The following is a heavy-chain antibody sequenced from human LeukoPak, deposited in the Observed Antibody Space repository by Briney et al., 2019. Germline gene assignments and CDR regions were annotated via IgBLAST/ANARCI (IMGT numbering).Heavy chain of an antibody. CDR3: ARNGLVVGFDI. CDR2: IKSDGSST. D-gene: IGHD3-22*01. V-gene: IGHV3-74*01. CDR1: GFTFSSYW. J-gene: IGHJ3*02. Sequence: GGSLRLSCAASGFTFSSYWMHWVRQAPGKGLVWVSRIKSDGSSTNYADSVKGRFTISRDNAKNTLYLQMNSLRAEDTAVYYCARNGLVVGFDIWGQGTMVTVSS.